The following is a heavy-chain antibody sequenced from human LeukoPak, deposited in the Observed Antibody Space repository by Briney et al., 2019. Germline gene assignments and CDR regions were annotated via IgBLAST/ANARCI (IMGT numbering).Heavy chain of an antibody. CDR2: IYYSGST. D-gene: IGHD2-2*01. J-gene: IGHJ5*02. V-gene: IGHV4-39*07. CDR1: GGSISSSSYY. Sequence: SETLSLTCTVSGGSISSSSYYWGWIRQPPGKGLEWIGSIYYSGSTYYNPSLKSRVTISVDTSKNQFSLKLSSVTAADTAVYYCARAPSLPATGDNWFDPWGQGTLVTVSS. CDR3: ARAPSLPATGDNWFDP.